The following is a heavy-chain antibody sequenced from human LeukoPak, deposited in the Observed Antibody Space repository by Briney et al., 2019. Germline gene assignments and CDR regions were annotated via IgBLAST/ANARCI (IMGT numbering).Heavy chain of an antibody. J-gene: IGHJ5*02. CDR2: ISAYNGNT. CDR3: ARDFIVSGSSWYSPWFDP. CDR1: GYTFTSYG. V-gene: IGHV1-18*01. D-gene: IGHD2-15*01. Sequence: GASVKVSCKASGYTFTSYGISWVRQAPGQGLEWMGWISAYNGNTNYAQKLQGRVTMTTDTSTSTAYMELRSLRSDDTAVYYCARDFIVSGSSWYSPWFDPWGQGTLVTVSS.